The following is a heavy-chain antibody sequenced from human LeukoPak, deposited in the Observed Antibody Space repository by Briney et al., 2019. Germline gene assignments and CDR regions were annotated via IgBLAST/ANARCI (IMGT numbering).Heavy chain of an antibody. D-gene: IGHD1-26*01. CDR1: GFTFSSHW. V-gene: IGHV3-74*01. J-gene: IGHJ4*02. CDR2: IESDGSST. CDR3: AREHRGAGASVDS. Sequence: GGSLRLSCAVSGFTFSSHWMHWVRQAPGKGRVWVSRIESDGSSTSYADSVRGRFTISRDNARNTLYLQMNSLRAEDTAVYYCAREHRGAGASVDSWGQGTLVTVSS.